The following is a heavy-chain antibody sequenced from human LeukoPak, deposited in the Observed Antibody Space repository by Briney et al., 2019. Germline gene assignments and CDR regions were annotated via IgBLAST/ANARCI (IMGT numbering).Heavy chain of an antibody. Sequence: ASVKVSCKASGYTFTSYAMDWVRQAPGQRLEWMGWISAGNGNTKYSQKFQGRVTITRDTSASTAYMELSGLRSEDTAVYYCARAATLVDTAMVLYWGQGTLVTVSS. CDR3: ARAATLVDTAMVLY. V-gene: IGHV1-3*01. CDR1: GYTFTSYA. J-gene: IGHJ4*02. D-gene: IGHD5-18*01. CDR2: ISAGNGNT.